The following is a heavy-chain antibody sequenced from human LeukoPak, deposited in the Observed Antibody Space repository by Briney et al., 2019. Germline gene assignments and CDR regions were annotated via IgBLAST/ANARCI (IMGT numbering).Heavy chain of an antibody. V-gene: IGHV4-39*01. Sequence: SETLSLTCTVSGGSISSSSYYWGWIRQPPGEGLEWIGNIYYSGSTYYNPSLKSRVTISEDTSKNQFSLKLSSVTAADTAVYYCARRSSSWYSKIDSWGQGTLVTVSS. CDR1: GGSISSSSYY. CDR3: ARRSSSWYSKIDS. J-gene: IGHJ4*02. CDR2: IYYSGST. D-gene: IGHD6-13*01.